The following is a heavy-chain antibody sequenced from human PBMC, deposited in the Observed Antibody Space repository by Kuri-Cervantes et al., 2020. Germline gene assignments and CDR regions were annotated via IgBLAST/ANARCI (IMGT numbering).Heavy chain of an antibody. CDR3: ARDYITMVRAYYGMDV. CDR2: IYYSGST. D-gene: IGHD3-10*01. CDR1: GGSVSSGSYY. Sequence: SETLSLTCTVSGGSVSSGSYYWSWIRQPPGKGLEWIGYIYYSGSTNYNPSLKSRVTISVDTSKNQFSLKLSSVTAADTAVYYCARDYITMVRAYYGMDVWGQGTTVTVSS. V-gene: IGHV4-61*01. J-gene: IGHJ6*02.